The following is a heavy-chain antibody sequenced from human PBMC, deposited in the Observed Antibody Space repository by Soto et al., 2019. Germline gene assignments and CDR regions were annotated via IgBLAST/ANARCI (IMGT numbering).Heavy chain of an antibody. CDR2: VSSSGDTT. Sequence: GWSLRLSCTASGFTFSDHYMSWIRQVPGKGLEWLSYVSSSGDTTYYADSVKCRFTVSRDNAKNSLYLQMNSLGAEDTAVYYCARYCSSASCYAGSAEYFQNWGQGTQVTVSS. CDR1: GFTFSDHY. J-gene: IGHJ1*01. CDR3: ARYCSSASCYAGSAEYFQN. V-gene: IGHV3-11*01. D-gene: IGHD2-2*01.